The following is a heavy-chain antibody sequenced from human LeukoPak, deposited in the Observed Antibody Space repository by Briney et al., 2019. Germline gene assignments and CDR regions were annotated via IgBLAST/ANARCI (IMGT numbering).Heavy chain of an antibody. CDR2: IYYSGSS. V-gene: IGHV4-30-4*08. Sequence: TSETLSLTCTVSGGSISSGDYYWSWIRQPPGKGLEWIGYIYYSGSSFYNPSLKSRLTISVDTSKNHFSLNLSSVTAADTAVYYCARRNDPYYFDYWGQGTPVTVSS. CDR3: ARRNDPYYFDY. D-gene: IGHD3-16*01. CDR1: GGSISSGDYY. J-gene: IGHJ4*02.